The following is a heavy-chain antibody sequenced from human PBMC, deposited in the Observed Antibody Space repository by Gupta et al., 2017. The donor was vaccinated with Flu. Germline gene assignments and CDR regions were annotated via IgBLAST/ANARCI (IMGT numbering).Heavy chain of an antibody. J-gene: IGHJ4*02. Sequence: MTWVRQAPGKGLEWVSTISGSGNGIYYVDSVKGRFTISRDNSNNTVYLQMNSLKAEDTAVYYCAKDTLVLWIGYYARSFDSWGQGTLVTVSA. V-gene: IGHV3-23*01. CDR3: AKDTLVLWIGYYARSFDS. CDR2: ISGSGNGI. D-gene: IGHD3-3*01.